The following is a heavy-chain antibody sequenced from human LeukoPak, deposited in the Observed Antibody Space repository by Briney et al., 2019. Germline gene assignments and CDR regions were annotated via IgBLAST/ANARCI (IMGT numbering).Heavy chain of an antibody. CDR3: ARGINIVGATISDAFDI. CDR2: VSYDGSNK. V-gene: IGHV3-30-3*01. Sequence: RPGGSLRLSCAASGFTFSSYAMHWVRQAPGKGLEWVAVVSYDGSNKYYADSVKGRFTISRDNSKNTLYLQMNSLRAEDTAVYYCARGINIVGATISDAFDIWGQGTMVTVSS. CDR1: GFTFSSYA. D-gene: IGHD1-26*01. J-gene: IGHJ3*02.